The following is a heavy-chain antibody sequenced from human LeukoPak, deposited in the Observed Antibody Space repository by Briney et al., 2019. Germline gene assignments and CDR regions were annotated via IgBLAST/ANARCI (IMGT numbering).Heavy chain of an antibody. J-gene: IGHJ4*02. V-gene: IGHV3-23*01. D-gene: IGHD1-26*01. CDR2: ISSGGGST. Sequence: GGSLRLSCAASGFTFTSYSMNWVRQAPGKGLEWVSTISSGGGSTYYADSVKGRFTISRDNSKDTLYLQVNSLRAEDTAVYYCAKGGKWDVTPFDYWGQGTLVTVSS. CDR1: GFTFTSYS. CDR3: AKGGKWDVTPFDY.